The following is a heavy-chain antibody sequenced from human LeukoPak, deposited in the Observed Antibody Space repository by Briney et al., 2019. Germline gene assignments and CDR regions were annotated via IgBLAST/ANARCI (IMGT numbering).Heavy chain of an antibody. D-gene: IGHD3-10*01. J-gene: IGHJ3*02. CDR2: IKQDGSEI. CDR1: GFSFSNYW. V-gene: IGHV3-7*03. Sequence: HPGGSLRLSCEASGFSFSNYWMSWVRQAPGKGLEWVANIKQDGSEIYYVDSVRGRFTISRDNAKNSLYLQMNSLRAEDMALYYCARGSASGSYYIFPRLNDAFDIWGQGTMVTVSS. CDR3: ARGSASGSYYIFPRLNDAFDI.